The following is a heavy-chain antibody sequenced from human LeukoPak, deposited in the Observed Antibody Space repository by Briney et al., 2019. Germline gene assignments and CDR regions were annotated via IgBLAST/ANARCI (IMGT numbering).Heavy chain of an antibody. CDR3: ASDHDLWGSGTHGDY. J-gene: IGHJ4*02. CDR2: IIPIFGTA. Sequence: SVKVSCKASGCTFSSYAISWVRQAPGQGLEWMGGIIPIFGTANYAQKFQGRVTITADESTSTAYMELSSLRSEDTAVYYCASDHDLWGSGTHGDYWGQGTLVTVSS. CDR1: GCTFSSYA. V-gene: IGHV1-69*13. D-gene: IGHD3-10*01.